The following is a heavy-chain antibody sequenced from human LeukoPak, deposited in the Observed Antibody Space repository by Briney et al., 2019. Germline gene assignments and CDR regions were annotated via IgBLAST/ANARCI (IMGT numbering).Heavy chain of an antibody. D-gene: IGHD2-21*02. CDR2: INPNSGGT. V-gene: IGHV1-2*02. J-gene: IGHJ6*02. CDR3: ARAAYCGGDCYSAFFGYYYYGMDV. CDR1: GYTFTGYY. Sequence: ASVKVSCKASGYTFTGYYMHWARQAPGQGLEWMGWINPNSGGTNYAQKFQGRVTMTRDTSISTAYMELSRLRSDDTAVYYCARAAYCGGDCYSAFFGYYYYGMDVWGQGTTVTVSS.